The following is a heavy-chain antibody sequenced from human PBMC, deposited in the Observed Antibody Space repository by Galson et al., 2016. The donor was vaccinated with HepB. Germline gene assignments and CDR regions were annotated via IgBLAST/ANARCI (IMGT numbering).Heavy chain of an antibody. D-gene: IGHD1-1*01. J-gene: IGHJ4*02. CDR3: AKDKSGTTFDH. V-gene: IGHV3-21*01. CDR2: ISFTSNYI. CDR1: GFNFSSQS. Sequence: LRLSCAASGFNFSSQSMNWIRQAPGKGLEWVSSISFTSNYIYYADSVKGRFTISRDNAKNSVYLQMNSLRAEDTGFYYCAKDKSGTTFDHWGQGTLVTVSS.